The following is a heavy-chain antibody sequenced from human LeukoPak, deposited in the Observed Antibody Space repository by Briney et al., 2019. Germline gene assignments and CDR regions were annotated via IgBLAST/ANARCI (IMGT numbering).Heavy chain of an antibody. Sequence: GRSQRLSCAAPGFTFSSYAMHWVRQAPGKGLEWVAVISYDGSNKYYADSVKGRFTISRDNSKNTLYLQMNSLRAEDTAVYYCARGGYGSGSYLDYWGQGTLVTVSS. CDR2: ISYDGSNK. CDR3: ARGGYGSGSYLDY. J-gene: IGHJ4*02. CDR1: GFTFSSYA. D-gene: IGHD3-10*01. V-gene: IGHV3-30-3*01.